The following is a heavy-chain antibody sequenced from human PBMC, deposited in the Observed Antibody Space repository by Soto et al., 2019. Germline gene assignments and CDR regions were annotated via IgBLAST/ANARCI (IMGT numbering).Heavy chain of an antibody. J-gene: IGHJ5*02. CDR2: INPKSRGT. CDR1: GYTFTDYF. Sequence: ASVKVSCKASGYTFTDYFIHWVRQAPGQGFEWMGWINPKSRGTNYAQEFQGRVTMTRDTSNSTAYMELRGLKSDDTAVYYCARVTLKAGNWFDPWGQGTLVTVSS. CDR3: ARVTLKAGNWFDP. V-gene: IGHV1-2*02.